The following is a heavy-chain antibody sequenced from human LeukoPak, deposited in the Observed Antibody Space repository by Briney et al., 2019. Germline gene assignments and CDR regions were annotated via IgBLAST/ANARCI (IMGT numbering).Heavy chain of an antibody. D-gene: IGHD6-19*01. CDR2: INHSGST. V-gene: IGHV4-34*01. Sequence: PGGSLRLSCAASGFTFSSYSMNWVRQAPGKGLEWIGEINHSGSTNYNPSLKSRVTISVDTSKNQFSLKLSSVTAADTAVYYCAREVRYSSGRRYFDYWGQGTLVTVSS. CDR3: AREVRYSSGRRYFDY. CDR1: GFTFSSYS. J-gene: IGHJ4*02.